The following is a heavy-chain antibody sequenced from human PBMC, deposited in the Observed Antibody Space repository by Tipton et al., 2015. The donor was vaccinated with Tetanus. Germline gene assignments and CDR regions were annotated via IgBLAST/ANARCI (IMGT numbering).Heavy chain of an antibody. Sequence: CAASGFIFSSYGIHWVRQAPGKGLEWVADSWYDGTDKYYAGSVKGRFTISRDNSKKTLYLQMNSLRAEDTAVYYCAREADCSGGSCFSGDFDNWGQGTQVTVSS. CDR2: SWYDGTDK. CDR1: GFIFSSYG. J-gene: IGHJ4*02. CDR3: AREADCSGGSCFSGDFDN. V-gene: IGHV3-33*01. D-gene: IGHD2-15*01.